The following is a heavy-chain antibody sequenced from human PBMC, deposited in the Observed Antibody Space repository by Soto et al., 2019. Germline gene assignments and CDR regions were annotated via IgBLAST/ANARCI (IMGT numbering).Heavy chain of an antibody. J-gene: IGHJ6*02. Sequence: ASETLSLTCAVYGGSFTGYYWSWIRQPPGKGLEWIGEINHSGSTNYNPSLKSRVTISVDTSKNQFSLKLSSVTAADTAVYYCARALGYCSSTSCYTYPNYYYYYGMDVWGQGTTVTVSS. CDR2: INHSGST. V-gene: IGHV4-34*01. D-gene: IGHD2-2*02. CDR3: ARALGYCSSTSCYTYPNYYYYYGMDV. CDR1: GGSFTGYY.